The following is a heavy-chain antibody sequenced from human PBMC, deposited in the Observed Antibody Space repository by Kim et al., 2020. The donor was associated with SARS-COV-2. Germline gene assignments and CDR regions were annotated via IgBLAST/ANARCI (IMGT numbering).Heavy chain of an antibody. D-gene: IGHD6-19*01. J-gene: IGHJ4*02. V-gene: IGHV4-31*02. Sequence: PSLKSRVTISVDTSKNQFSLKLSSVTAADTAVYYCARDLASSGWSTLGYWGQGTLVTVSS. CDR3: ARDLASSGWSTLGY.